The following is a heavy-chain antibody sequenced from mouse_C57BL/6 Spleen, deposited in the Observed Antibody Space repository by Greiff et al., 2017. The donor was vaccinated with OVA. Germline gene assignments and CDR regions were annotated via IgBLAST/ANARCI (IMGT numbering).Heavy chain of an antibody. V-gene: IGHV1-64*01. CDR3: ARSPGGRSY. CDR2: IHPNSGST. D-gene: IGHD1-1*01. Sequence: QVQLQQPGAELVKPGASVKLSCKASGYTFTSYWMHWVKQRPGQGLEWIGMIHPNSGSTNYNEKFKSKATLTVDKSSSTAYMQLIILTSEDSAVYYCARSPGGRSYWGQDTTLTVSS. J-gene: IGHJ2*01. CDR1: GYTFTSYW.